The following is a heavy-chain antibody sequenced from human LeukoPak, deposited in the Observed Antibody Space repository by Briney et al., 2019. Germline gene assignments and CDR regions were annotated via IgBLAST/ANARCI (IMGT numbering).Heavy chain of an antibody. D-gene: IGHD2-2*02. J-gene: IGHJ3*02. Sequence: PGRSLRLSCAASGFTFSSYAMHWVRQAPGKGLEWVAVISYDGSNKYYADSVKGRFTISRDNSKNTLYLQMNSLRAEDTAVYYCARDSIPIGYCGSTSCYSGAFDIWGQGTMVTVSS. CDR3: ARDSIPIGYCGSTSCYSGAFDI. V-gene: IGHV3-30-3*01. CDR2: ISYDGSNK. CDR1: GFTFSSYA.